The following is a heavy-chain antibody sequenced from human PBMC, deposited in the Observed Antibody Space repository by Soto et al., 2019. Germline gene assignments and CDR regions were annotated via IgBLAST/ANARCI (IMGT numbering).Heavy chain of an antibody. CDR2: ISYDGSNK. Sequence: GGSLRLSCAASGFTFSSYAMHWVRQAPGKGLEWVAVISYDGSNKYYADSVKGRFTISRDNSKNTLYLQMNSLRAEDTAVYYCAREWRVPYYYYGMDVWGQGTTVTVSS. J-gene: IGHJ6*02. V-gene: IGHV3-30-3*01. CDR1: GFTFSSYA. D-gene: IGHD5-12*01. CDR3: AREWRVPYYYYGMDV.